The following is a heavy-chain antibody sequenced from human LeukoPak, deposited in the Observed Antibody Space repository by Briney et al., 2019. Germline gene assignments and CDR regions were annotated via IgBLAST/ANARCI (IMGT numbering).Heavy chain of an antibody. D-gene: IGHD3-10*01. V-gene: IGHV3-20*04. CDR3: GRDKRYYYGSGSYD. Sequence: GGSLSLSCAASGFTFDDYGMNWVRQAPAKGLEWVSGINWNGGRTGYADSVKGRFTISRDNAKNSLYLQMNSLRAEDTALYYCGRDKRYYYGSGSYDWGQGTVVSVSS. CDR2: INWNGGRT. CDR1: GFTFDDYG. J-gene: IGHJ4*02.